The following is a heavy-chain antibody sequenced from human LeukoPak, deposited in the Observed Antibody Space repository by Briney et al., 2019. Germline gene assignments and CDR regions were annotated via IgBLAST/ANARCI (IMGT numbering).Heavy chain of an antibody. CDR2: IYHSGST. V-gene: IGHV4-59*12. Sequence: SETLSLTCTVSGGSISSYYWSWIRQPPGKGLEWIGYIYHSGSTYYNPSLKSRVTISVDRSKNQFSLKLSSVTAADTAVYYCARSPTRYCSSTSCPYWYFDLWGRGTLVTVSS. CDR1: GGSISSYY. J-gene: IGHJ2*01. CDR3: ARSPTRYCSSTSCPYWYFDL. D-gene: IGHD2-2*01.